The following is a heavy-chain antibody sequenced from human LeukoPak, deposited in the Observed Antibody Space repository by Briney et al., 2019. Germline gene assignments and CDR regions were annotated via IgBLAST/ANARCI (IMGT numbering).Heavy chain of an antibody. V-gene: IGHV3-23*01. Sequence: GGSLRLSCAASGFTFSNFAMSWVRQTPGTGLTWLSAISPDGNYIYYADSVKGRFTTSRDDSKNTLYLQMTSLRVEDTAVYFCVSQRDHRVAVAGSFDNWGQGTLISVSP. D-gene: IGHD6-19*01. CDR3: VSQRDHRVAVAGSFDN. CDR1: GFTFSNFA. J-gene: IGHJ4*02. CDR2: ISPDGNYI.